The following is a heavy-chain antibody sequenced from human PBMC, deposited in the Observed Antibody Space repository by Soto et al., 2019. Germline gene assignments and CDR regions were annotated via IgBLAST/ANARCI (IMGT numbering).Heavy chain of an antibody. V-gene: IGHV3-7*01. J-gene: IGHJ4*02. CDR2: IKQDGSVQ. CDR1: GFTFSSFW. D-gene: IGHD2-21*01. Sequence: EVQLVESGGGLVQPGGSLRLSCAVSGFTFSSFWMSWVRQAPGEGLEGVANIKQDGSVQQYVESVQGRFTIPRDNAKNSLYLQMNSRRAEETVVYYCARYSRSSVDDYWGQGTLVNVSS. CDR3: ARYSRSSVDDY.